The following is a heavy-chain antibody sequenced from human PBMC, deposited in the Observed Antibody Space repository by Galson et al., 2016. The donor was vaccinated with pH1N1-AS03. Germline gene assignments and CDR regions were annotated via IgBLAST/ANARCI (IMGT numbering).Heavy chain of an antibody. J-gene: IGHJ3*01. V-gene: IGHV1-69*13. Sequence: SVKVSCKASGGPFRSYAISWVRQAPGQGLEWMGGIMPIFNTTKYAQKFQGRVTVTADESTTTAYMELSSLRSEDTAVYYCARAATYYSGLSAALDLWGHGTMVTVSS. D-gene: IGHD3-10*01. CDR1: GGPFRSYA. CDR2: IMPIFNTT. CDR3: ARAATYYSGLSAALDL.